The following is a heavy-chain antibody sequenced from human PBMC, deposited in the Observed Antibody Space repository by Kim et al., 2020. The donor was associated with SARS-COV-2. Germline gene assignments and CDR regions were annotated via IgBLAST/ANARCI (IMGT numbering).Heavy chain of an antibody. CDR2: IKQDGSEK. CDR1: GFTFSSYW. Sequence: GGSLRLSCAASGFTFSSYWMSWVRQAPGKGLEWVANIKQDGSEKYYVDSVKGRFTISRDNAKNSLYLQMNSLRAEDTAVYYCARDRPNIVVVPAAMPKRGGYYYDGMDVWGQGTTVTVSS. V-gene: IGHV3-7*01. D-gene: IGHD2-2*01. J-gene: IGHJ6*02. CDR3: ARDRPNIVVVPAAMPKRGGYYYDGMDV.